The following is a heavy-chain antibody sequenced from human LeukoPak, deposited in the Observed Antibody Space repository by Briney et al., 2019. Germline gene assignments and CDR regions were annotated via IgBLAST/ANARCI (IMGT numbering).Heavy chain of an antibody. CDR3: ARVDDSVNFDL. CDR2: IYYSGST. D-gene: IGHD2-21*02. CDR1: GGSISSSSYY. Sequence: SETLSLTCTVSGGSISSSSYYWGWIRQPPGKGLEWIGYIYYSGSTNYNPSLKSRVTVSADTSKNQFSLRLSSVTAADTAVYYCARVDDSVNFDLWGRGTLVTVSS. J-gene: IGHJ2*01. V-gene: IGHV4-61*05.